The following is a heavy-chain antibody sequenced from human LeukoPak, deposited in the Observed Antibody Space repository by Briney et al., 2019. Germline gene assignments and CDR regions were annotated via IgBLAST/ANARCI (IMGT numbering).Heavy chain of an antibody. CDR2: INHSGST. J-gene: IGHJ4*02. CDR1: GGSFSGYY. Sequence: PSETLSLTCAVYGGSFSGYYWSWIRQPPGKGLEWIGEINHSGSTNYNPSLKSRVTISVDTSKNQFSLKLSSVTAADTAVYYCARGSLRYFDWFHGWGYWGQGTLVAVPS. CDR3: ARGSLRYFDWFHGWGY. V-gene: IGHV4-34*01. D-gene: IGHD3-9*01.